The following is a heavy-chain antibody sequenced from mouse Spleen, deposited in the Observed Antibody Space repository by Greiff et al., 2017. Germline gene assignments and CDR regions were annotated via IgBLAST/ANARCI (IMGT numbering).Heavy chain of an antibody. CDR1: GYTFTSYW. Sequence: QVQLKQPGAELVMPGASVKLSCKASGYTFTSYWMHWVKQRPGQGLEWIGEIDPSDSYTNYNQKFKGKATLTVDKSSSTAYMQLSSLTSEDSAVYYCARGRLLYRYYFDYWGQGTTLTVSS. D-gene: IGHD2-12*01. J-gene: IGHJ2*01. CDR2: IDPSDSYT. V-gene: IGHV1-69*01. CDR3: ARGRLLYRYYFDY.